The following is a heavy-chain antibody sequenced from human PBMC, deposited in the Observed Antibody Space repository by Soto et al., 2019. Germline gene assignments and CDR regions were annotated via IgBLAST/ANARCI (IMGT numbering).Heavy chain of an antibody. CDR2: ISSNGGST. D-gene: IGHD2-21*01. J-gene: IGHJ6*02. V-gene: IGHV3-64D*08. Sequence: GGSLRLSCSASGFTFSSYAMHWVRQAPGKGLEYVSAISSNGGSTYYADSAKGRFTISRDNSKNTLYLQMSSLRAEDTAVYYCHATAQRDGYNRGYYYYYGMDVWGQGTTVTVSS. CDR3: HATAQRDGYNRGYYYYYGMDV. CDR1: GFTFSSYA.